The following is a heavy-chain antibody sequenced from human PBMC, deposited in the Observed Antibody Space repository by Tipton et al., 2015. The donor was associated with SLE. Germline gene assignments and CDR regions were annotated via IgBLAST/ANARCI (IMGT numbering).Heavy chain of an antibody. CDR1: GGSFGAFY. J-gene: IGHJ2*01. Sequence: TLSLTCTVHGGSFGAFYWSWIRQPPGKGLEWVGEINDGGITSYNPSLKSRVTISLDMSKSQFSLRVTSVTATDTAMYFCARHRRLRRSLDFDLWGRGTLITVSS. D-gene: IGHD4-23*01. CDR2: INDGGIT. V-gene: IGHV4-34*01. CDR3: ARHRRLRRSLDFDL.